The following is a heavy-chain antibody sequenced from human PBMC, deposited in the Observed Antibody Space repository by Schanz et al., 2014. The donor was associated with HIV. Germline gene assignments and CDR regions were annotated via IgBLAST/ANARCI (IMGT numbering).Heavy chain of an antibody. CDR3: ARDLVDSSTWYDAFDI. Sequence: QVQLVQSGAEVKKPGSSVKVSCKASGDTFRRYSIHWVRQGPGQGLEWMGWINPNSGGTNSAQKFQGRVTMSMDTSISTAYMEVRSLRSDDTALYFCARDLVDSSTWYDAFDIWGQGTKVTVSS. V-gene: IGHV1-2*02. CDR2: INPNSGGT. D-gene: IGHD6-13*01. CDR1: GDTFRRYS. J-gene: IGHJ3*02.